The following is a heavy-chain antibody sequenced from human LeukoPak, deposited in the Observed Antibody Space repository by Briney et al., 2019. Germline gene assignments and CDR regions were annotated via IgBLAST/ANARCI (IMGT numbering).Heavy chain of an antibody. CDR3: AREERQQQYFQH. Sequence: PSQTLSLTCTVSGGSISSGDYYWSWIRQPPGKGLEWIGYIYYSGSTYYNPSLKSRVTISVDTSKNQLSLKLSSVTAADTAVYYCAREERQQQYFQHWGQGTLVTVSP. CDR2: IYYSGST. CDR1: GGSISSGDYY. J-gene: IGHJ1*01. V-gene: IGHV4-30-4*01. D-gene: IGHD6-13*01.